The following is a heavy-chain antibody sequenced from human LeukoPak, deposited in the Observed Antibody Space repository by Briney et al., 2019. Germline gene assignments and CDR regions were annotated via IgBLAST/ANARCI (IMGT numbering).Heavy chain of an antibody. J-gene: IGHJ3*02. CDR3: ARVADHSSGWYGYAFDI. D-gene: IGHD6-19*01. Sequence: PSETLSLTCTVSGGSISSYYWGWIRQPAGKGLEWIGRIYTSGSTNYNPSLKSRVTMSVDTSKNQFSLKLSSVTAADTAVYYCARVADHSSGWYGYAFDIWGQGTMVTVSS. V-gene: IGHV4-4*07. CDR1: GGSISSYY. CDR2: IYTSGST.